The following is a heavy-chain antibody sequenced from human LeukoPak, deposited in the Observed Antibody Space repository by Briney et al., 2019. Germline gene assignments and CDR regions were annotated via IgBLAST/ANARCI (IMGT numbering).Heavy chain of an antibody. J-gene: IGHJ4*02. V-gene: IGHV4-59*12. D-gene: IGHD3-22*01. CDR2: IYYSGST. Sequence: SETLSLTCTVSGGSITSYYWSWIRQPPGKGLEWIGSIYYSGSTNYNPSLKSRVTISVDTSKNQFSLKLSSVTAADTAVYYCARGGDYYDSSGYRYYFDYWGQGTLVTVSS. CDR1: GGSITSYY. CDR3: ARGGDYYDSSGYRYYFDY.